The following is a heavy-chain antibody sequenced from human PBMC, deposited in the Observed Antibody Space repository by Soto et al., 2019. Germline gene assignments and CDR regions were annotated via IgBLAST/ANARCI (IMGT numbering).Heavy chain of an antibody. D-gene: IGHD2-21*01. CDR1: GDSVSSNSVT. J-gene: IGHJ4*02. CDR2: TYYRSKWYT. V-gene: IGHV6-1*01. Sequence: QVQLQQSGPGVVKPSQTLSITCAISGDSVSSNSVTWNWIRQSPSRGLEWLGRTYYRSKWYTDYSVSVKSRITIKPDTFKNQFTLQLNSLTPEDTALYYCALAKCGGSDYWGQGTLVTVSS. CDR3: ALAKCGGSDY.